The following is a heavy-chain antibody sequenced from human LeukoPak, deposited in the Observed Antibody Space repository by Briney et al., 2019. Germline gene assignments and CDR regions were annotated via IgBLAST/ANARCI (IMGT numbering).Heavy chain of an antibody. Sequence: GGSLRLSCAASGFTFSDYYMCWIRQAPGKGLEWISYISNGGDTIYYADSVKGRFTISRDNAKNSLYLQMNSLRAEDTALYYCAREDGGRPREWGQGTLVTVSS. V-gene: IGHV3-11*01. J-gene: IGHJ4*02. CDR2: ISNGGDTI. D-gene: IGHD1-26*01. CDR3: AREDGGRPRE. CDR1: GFTFSDYY.